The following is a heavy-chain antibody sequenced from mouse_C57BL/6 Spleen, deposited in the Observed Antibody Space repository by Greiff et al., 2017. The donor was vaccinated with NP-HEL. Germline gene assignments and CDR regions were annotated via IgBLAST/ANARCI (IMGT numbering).Heavy chain of an antibody. D-gene: IGHD2-3*01. J-gene: IGHJ3*01. V-gene: IGHV2-2*01. CDR1: GFSLTSYG. Sequence: QVHVKQSGPGLVQPSQSLSITCTVSGFSLTSYGVHWVRQSPGKGLEWLGVIWSGGSTDYNAAFISRLSISKDNSKSQVFFKMNSLQADDTAIYYCARYDGYFAYWGQGTLVTVSA. CDR2: IWSGGST. CDR3: ARYDGYFAY.